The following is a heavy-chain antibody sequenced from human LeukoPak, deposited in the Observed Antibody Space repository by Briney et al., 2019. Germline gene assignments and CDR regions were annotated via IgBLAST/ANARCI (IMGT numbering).Heavy chain of an antibody. CDR3: ARDRGAVAGTGPYYYYGMDV. CDR1: GFTFSSYG. J-gene: IGHJ6*04. D-gene: IGHD6-19*01. CDR2: ISYDGSNK. V-gene: IGHV3-30*03. Sequence: GGSLRLSCAASGFTFSSYGMHWVRKAPGKGLEWVAVISYDGSNKYYADSVKGRFTISRDNSKNTLYLQMNSLRAEDTAVYYCARDRGAVAGTGPYYYYGMDVWGKGTTVTVSS.